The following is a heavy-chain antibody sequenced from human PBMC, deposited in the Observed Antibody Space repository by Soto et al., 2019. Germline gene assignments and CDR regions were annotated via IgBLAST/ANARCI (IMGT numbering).Heavy chain of an antibody. J-gene: IGHJ4*02. Sequence: QVQLVQSGAEVKKPGSSVKVSCKASGGTFSSYAISWVRQAPGQGLEWMGGIIPIFGTANYAQKFQGRVTITADESTSAAYMELSSLRSEDTAVYYCARVLKMATISSHFDYWGQGTLVTVSS. CDR2: IIPIFGTA. D-gene: IGHD5-12*01. CDR3: ARVLKMATISSHFDY. CDR1: GGTFSSYA. V-gene: IGHV1-69*12.